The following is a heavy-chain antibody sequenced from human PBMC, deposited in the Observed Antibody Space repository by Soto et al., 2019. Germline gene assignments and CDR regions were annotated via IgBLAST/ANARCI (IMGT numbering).Heavy chain of an antibody. Sequence: QVPLVQSGAEVKKPGASVKVSCKASGYNFKSFDINWVRQASGQGLEWMGWLKPSSGEAGYAEKFQGRLTMTRDTSTNTVSMELRRLTSEDTAVYYCVRDNWSANFDYFGMGVWGHGTTVIVS. CDR1: GYNFKSFD. V-gene: IGHV1-8*02. J-gene: IGHJ6*02. D-gene: IGHD3-3*01. CDR3: VRDNWSANFDYFGMGV. CDR2: LKPSSGEA.